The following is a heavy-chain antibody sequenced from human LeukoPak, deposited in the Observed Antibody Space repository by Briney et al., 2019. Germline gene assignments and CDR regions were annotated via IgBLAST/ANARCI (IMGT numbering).Heavy chain of an antibody. D-gene: IGHD1-26*01. CDR3: ARDKIVGATYFDY. CDR2: ISGSGTTT. J-gene: IGHJ4*02. CDR1: GFTFSSYE. V-gene: IGHV3-48*03. Sequence: GGSLRLSCAASGFTFSSYEMYWVRQASGQGLEWVSSISGSGTTTYYADSVKGRFTISRDNAKNSLYLQMSSLRAEDTAVYYCARDKIVGATYFDYWGQGTLVTVSS.